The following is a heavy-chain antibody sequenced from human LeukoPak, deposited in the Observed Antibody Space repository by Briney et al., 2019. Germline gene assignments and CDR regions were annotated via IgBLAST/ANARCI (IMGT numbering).Heavy chain of an antibody. Sequence: GGSLRLSCVASEFTFSDYAMSWVRQAPGKGLEWVSAITGSGGSTYYADAVKGRFTISRDNSKNTLYLQMNSLRADDTAVYYCAKGKDCWGQGTLVTVSS. CDR2: ITGSGGST. CDR1: EFTFSDYA. CDR3: AKGKDC. V-gene: IGHV3-23*01. J-gene: IGHJ4*02.